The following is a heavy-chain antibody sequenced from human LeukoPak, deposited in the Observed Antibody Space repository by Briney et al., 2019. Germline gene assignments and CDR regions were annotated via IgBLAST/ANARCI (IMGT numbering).Heavy chain of an antibody. CDR3: ARRPWWRYYYSSGPCGY. V-gene: IGHV1-2*06. CDR1: GYTFTGYY. Sequence: ASVKVSCKASGYTFTGYYMHWVRQAPGQGLEWMGRINPNSGGTNYAQKFQGRVTMTRDTSIRTAYMEMSRLRSDDTAGYYCARRPWWRYYYSSGPCGYWGQGTLVTVSS. J-gene: IGHJ4*02. CDR2: INPNSGGT. D-gene: IGHD3-22*01.